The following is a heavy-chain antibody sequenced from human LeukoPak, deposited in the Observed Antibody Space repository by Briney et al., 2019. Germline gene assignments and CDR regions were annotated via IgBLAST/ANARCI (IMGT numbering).Heavy chain of an antibody. CDR3: ASGRGPRGRSYYYYGMDV. Sequence: PSETLSLTCTVSGGSISSSSYYWGWIRQPPGKGLEWIGYIYYSGSTNYNPSLKSRVTISVDTSKNQFSLKLSSVTAADTAVYYCASGRGPRGRSYYYYGMDVWGQGTTVTVSS. D-gene: IGHD3-16*01. V-gene: IGHV4-61*05. CDR2: IYYSGST. CDR1: GGSISSSSYY. J-gene: IGHJ6*02.